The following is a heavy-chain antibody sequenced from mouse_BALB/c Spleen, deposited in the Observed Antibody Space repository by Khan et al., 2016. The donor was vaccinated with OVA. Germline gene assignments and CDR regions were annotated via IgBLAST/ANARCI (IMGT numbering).Heavy chain of an antibody. CDR2: ISYDGSN. CDR3: ASPHRYDGYYFDN. Sequence: EVQLQESGPGLVKPSQSLSLTSSVTDYSITSGYYWNWIRQSPGNKLEWMGYISYDGSNNYNPSPYNRISITRDPTQHQFFLMLNSVTTEDTATYYCASPHRYDGYYFDNWGQGTTLTVST. D-gene: IGHD2-14*01. V-gene: IGHV3-6*02. J-gene: IGHJ2*01. CDR1: DYSITSGYY.